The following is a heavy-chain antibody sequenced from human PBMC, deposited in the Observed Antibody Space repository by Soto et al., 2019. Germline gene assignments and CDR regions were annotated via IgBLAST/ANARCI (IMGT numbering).Heavy chain of an antibody. CDR1: GFTFSSYG. J-gene: IGHJ6*02. V-gene: IGHV3-30*18. CDR2: ISYDGSNK. CDR3: AKERRWLQLFYYYGMDV. D-gene: IGHD5-12*01. Sequence: GGSLRLSCAASGFTFSSYGMHWVRQAPGKGLEWVAVISYDGSNKYYADSVKGRFTISRDNSKNTLYLQMNSLRAEDTAVYYCAKERRWLQLFYYYGMDVWGQGTTVTVSS.